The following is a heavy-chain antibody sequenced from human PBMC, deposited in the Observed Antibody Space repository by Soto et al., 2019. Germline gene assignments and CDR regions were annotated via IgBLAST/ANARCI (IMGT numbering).Heavy chain of an antibody. CDR1: GFTFSSYS. J-gene: IGHJ4*02. CDR3: ARTDITPPHSIGYPDYFDY. V-gene: IGHV3-21*01. Sequence: GGSLRLSCAASGFTFSSYSMNWVRQAPGKGLEWVSSISSSSSYIYYADSVKGRFTISRDNAKNSLYLQMNSLRAEDTAVYYCARTDITPPHSIGYPDYFDYWGQGTLVTVSS. CDR2: ISSSSSYI. D-gene: IGHD3-22*01.